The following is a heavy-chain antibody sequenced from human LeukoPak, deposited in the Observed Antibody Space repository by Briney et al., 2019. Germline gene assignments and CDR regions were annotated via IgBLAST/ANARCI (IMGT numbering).Heavy chain of an antibody. V-gene: IGHV3-74*01. Sequence: PGGSLRLSCAASGFXFSTYWIHWVRQAPGKGLVWVSRINTDGISTAYADSVNGRFTISRDNAKNSLYLQMNSLRAEDTAVYYCARGDYGGNSGLHFDYWGQGTLVTVSS. D-gene: IGHD4-23*01. CDR1: GFXFSTYW. CDR2: INTDGIST. CDR3: ARGDYGGNSGLHFDY. J-gene: IGHJ4*02.